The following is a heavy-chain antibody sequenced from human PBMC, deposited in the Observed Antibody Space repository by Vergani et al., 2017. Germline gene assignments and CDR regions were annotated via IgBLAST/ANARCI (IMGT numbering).Heavy chain of an antibody. V-gene: IGHV3-49*03. J-gene: IGHJ3*02. CDR1: GFTFGYYA. CDR3: VRVKGSNWNDHLYDI. D-gene: IGHD1-1*01. CDR2: IRSKAYGQAT. Sequence: EVQLVESGGDLVQPGRSLRLSCTASGFTFGYYAMDWFRQAPGQGLEWVGGIRSKAYGQATIYAASVKGRFTISIDDSKSYLYLQMNSLQTEDTALYYCVRVKGSNWNDHLYDIWGQGTLVTVSS.